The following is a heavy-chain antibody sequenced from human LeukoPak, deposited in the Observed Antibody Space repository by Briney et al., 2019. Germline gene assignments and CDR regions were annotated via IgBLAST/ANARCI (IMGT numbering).Heavy chain of an antibody. D-gene: IGHD6-19*01. J-gene: IGHJ4*02. CDR1: GGTFSSYA. Sequence: SVKVSCKASGGTFSSYAISWVRQAPGQGLEWMGGIIPIFGTANYAQKFQGRVTITADESTSTAYMELSSLRSEDAAVYYCARARIAVAGFDYWGQGTLVTVSS. CDR3: ARARIAVAGFDY. CDR2: IIPIFGTA. V-gene: IGHV1-69*01.